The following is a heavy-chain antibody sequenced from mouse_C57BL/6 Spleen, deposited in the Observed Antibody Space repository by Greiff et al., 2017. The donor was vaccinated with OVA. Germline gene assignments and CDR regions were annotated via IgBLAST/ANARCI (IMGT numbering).Heavy chain of an antibody. V-gene: IGHV1-42*01. CDR1: GYSFTGYY. Sequence: VQLQQSGPELVKPGASVKISCKASGYSFTGYYMNWVKQSPEKSLEWIGEINPSTGGTTYNQKFKAKATLTVDKSSSTAYMQLKSLTSEDSAVYYCARGGYYGSSENYFDYWGQGTTLTVSS. CDR3: ARGGYYGSSENYFDY. CDR2: INPSTGGT. D-gene: IGHD1-1*01. J-gene: IGHJ2*01.